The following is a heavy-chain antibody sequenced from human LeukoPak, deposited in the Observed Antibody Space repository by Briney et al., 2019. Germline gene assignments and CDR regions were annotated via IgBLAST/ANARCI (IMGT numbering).Heavy chain of an antibody. CDR1: GGTFSNYA. J-gene: IGHJ4*02. Sequence: GASVKVSCKASGGTFSNYAINWVRQAPGQGLEWMGRIIPILGIANYAQKFQGRVTMTRDTSTSTVYMELSSLRSEDTAVYYCARVYCSGGSCYTLDHWGQGTLVTVSS. V-gene: IGHV1-69*04. CDR2: IIPILGIA. D-gene: IGHD2-15*01. CDR3: ARVYCSGGSCYTLDH.